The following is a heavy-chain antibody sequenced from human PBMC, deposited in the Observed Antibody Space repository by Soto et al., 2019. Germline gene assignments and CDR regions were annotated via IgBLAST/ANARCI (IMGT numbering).Heavy chain of an antibody. D-gene: IGHD2-15*01. V-gene: IGHV4-34*01. Sequence: QVQLQQWGAGLLKPSETLSLTCAVYGGSFSGYYRSWIRQPPGKGLEWIGEINHSGSTNYNPSLKSRVTISVDTSKNQFSLKLSSVTAADTAVYYCARESGNVVVVAARSWFDPWGQGTLVTVSS. CDR2: INHSGST. J-gene: IGHJ5*02. CDR1: GGSFSGYY. CDR3: ARESGNVVVVAARSWFDP.